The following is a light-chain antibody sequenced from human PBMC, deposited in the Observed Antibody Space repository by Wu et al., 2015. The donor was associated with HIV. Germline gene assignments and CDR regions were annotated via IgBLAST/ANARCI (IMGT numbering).Light chain of an antibody. CDR2: GAS. Sequence: EIVMTQSPASLSVSPGERATLSCRASQSVSINLAWYQQEPGQAPRLLISGASTRAAGIPARFSGSGSGTEFTLTISSLQSEDFAVYYCQQYNDWPPYGFGQGTKLEIK. V-gene: IGKV3-15*01. CDR1: QSVSIN. CDR3: QQYNDWPPYG. J-gene: IGKJ2*03.